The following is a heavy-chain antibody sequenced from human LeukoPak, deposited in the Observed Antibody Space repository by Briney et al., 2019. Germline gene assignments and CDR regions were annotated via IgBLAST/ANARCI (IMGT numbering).Heavy chain of an antibody. CDR2: ISSGGNTL. J-gene: IGHJ4*02. V-gene: IGHV3-11*01. Sequence: GGSLRLSCAASGFTFSDYYMNWIRQAPGKGLEWVSYISSGGNTLYYADSVKGRFTISRDNAKNSLYLQVNSLRAEDTAVYYCARGSISVAAAGRIDYWGQGTLVTVPS. CDR3: ARGSISVAAAGRIDY. CDR1: GFTFSDYY. D-gene: IGHD6-13*01.